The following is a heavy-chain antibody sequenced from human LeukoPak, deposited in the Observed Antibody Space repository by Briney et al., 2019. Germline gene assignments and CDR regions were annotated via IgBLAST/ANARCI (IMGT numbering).Heavy chain of an antibody. CDR2: ISYDGSNK. CDR1: GFTFSSYA. V-gene: IGHV3-30-3*01. D-gene: IGHD1-14*01. J-gene: IGHJ4*02. CDR3: ARGGIPTSYYFDY. Sequence: GGSLRLSCAASGFTFSSYAMHWVRQAPGKGLEWVAVISYDGSNKYYADSVKGRFTISRDNSKNTLYLQMNSLRAEDTAVYYCARGGIPTSYYFDYWGQGTLVTVSS.